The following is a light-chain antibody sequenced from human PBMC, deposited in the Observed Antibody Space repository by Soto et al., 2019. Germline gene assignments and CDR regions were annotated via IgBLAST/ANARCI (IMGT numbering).Light chain of an antibody. CDR2: EVT. J-gene: IGLJ2*01. V-gene: IGLV2-14*02. Sequence: QSALTQPASVSGSPGQSITISCTGTSRDVGRYNLVSWYQQHPGKAPKLMIYEVTKRPSGVSHRFSGSKSGTTASLTISGLQAEDEADYYCASYTRTTTLVFGGGTKLTVL. CDR3: ASYTRTTTLV. CDR1: SRDVGRYNL.